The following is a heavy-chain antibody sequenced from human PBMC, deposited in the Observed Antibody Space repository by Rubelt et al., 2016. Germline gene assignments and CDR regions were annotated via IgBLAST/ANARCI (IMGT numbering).Heavy chain of an antibody. Sequence: QVQLVQSGAEVKKPGASVKVSCKASGYTFTTYGINWVRQAPGQGLEWMGWISAYNGNTNHAQKSQGRVTMTTDTSTSTAYMGLRSLRSDDTAVYYCAREAYSGRYPLIDYWGQGTLVTVSS. CDR1: GYTFTTYG. CDR3: AREAYSGRYPLIDY. V-gene: IGHV1-18*01. J-gene: IGHJ4*02. D-gene: IGHD1-26*01. CDR2: ISAYNGNT.